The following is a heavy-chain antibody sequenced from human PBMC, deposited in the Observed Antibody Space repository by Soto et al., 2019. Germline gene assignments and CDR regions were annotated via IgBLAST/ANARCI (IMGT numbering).Heavy chain of an antibody. Sequence: SETLSLTCTVSGGSISSYYWSWIRQPPGKGLEWIGYIYYSGSTNYNPSLKSRVTISVDTSKNQFSLKLSSVTAADTAVYYCARDLRRDGYNYVAFGIWGQGTMVTVSS. D-gene: IGHD5-12*01. V-gene: IGHV4-59*01. CDR2: IYYSGST. J-gene: IGHJ3*02. CDR3: ARDLRRDGYNYVAFGI. CDR1: GGSISSYY.